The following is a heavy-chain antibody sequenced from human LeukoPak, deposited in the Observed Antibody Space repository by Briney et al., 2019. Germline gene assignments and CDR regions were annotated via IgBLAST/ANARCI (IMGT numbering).Heavy chain of an antibody. V-gene: IGHV5-51*01. D-gene: IGHD1-7*01. J-gene: IGHJ4*02. CDR3: ARFLHGNSLDY. Sequence: GEPLKISCKCSGDTFTDTYIAWVRRLGGKGLEWMGIIYHDGSDTRYTPSFEGQVTISVDHSIRTAYLQWTSLKTSDTAMYYCARFLHGNSLDYWGQGALVTVSS. CDR2: IYHDGSDT. CDR1: GDTFTDTY.